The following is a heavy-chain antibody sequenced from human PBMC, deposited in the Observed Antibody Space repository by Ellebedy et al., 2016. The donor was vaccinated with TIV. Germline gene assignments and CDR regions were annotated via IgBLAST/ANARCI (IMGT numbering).Heavy chain of an antibody. CDR3: AKPADPNPGYSASWATYFDY. CDR2: ISSDGSRR. CDR1: GFTFSRYG. Sequence: GGSLRLXCAASGFTFSRYGMHWVRQAPGKGLEWVARISSDGSRRNYADSVKDRFTISRDNSKNTLFLHMNILRTEDTAVYYCAKPADPNPGYSASWATYFDYWGQGTLVTVSS. J-gene: IGHJ4*02. D-gene: IGHD6-13*01. V-gene: IGHV3-30*18.